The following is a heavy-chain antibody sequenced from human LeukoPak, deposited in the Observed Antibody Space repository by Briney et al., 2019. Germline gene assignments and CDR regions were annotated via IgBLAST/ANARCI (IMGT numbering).Heavy chain of an antibody. CDR3: ATLICSGGSCYPGWFDP. J-gene: IGHJ5*02. D-gene: IGHD2-15*01. CDR2: INHSGST. CDR1: GGTFSGYY. V-gene: IGHV4-34*08. Sequence: SETLSLTCAAYGGTFSGYYWSWIRQPPGKGLEWIGEINHSGSTNYNPSLKSRVTISVDTSKNQFSLRLSSVTAADTAVYYCATLICSGGSCYPGWFDPWGQGTLVTVSS.